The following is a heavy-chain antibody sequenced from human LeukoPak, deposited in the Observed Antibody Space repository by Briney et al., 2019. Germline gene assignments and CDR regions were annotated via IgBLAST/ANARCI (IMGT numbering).Heavy chain of an antibody. D-gene: IGHD2-2*01. CDR2: IKQDGSEK. CDR3: ARGRFVVVPAAPYYYYMDV. Sequence: PGGSLRLSCAASGFTFSSYAMHWVRQAPGKGLEWVANIKQDGSEKYYVDSVKGRFTISRDNAKNSLYLQMNSLRAEDTAVYYCARGRFVVVPAAPYYYYMDVWGKGTTVTVSS. V-gene: IGHV3-7*01. CDR1: GFTFSSYA. J-gene: IGHJ6*03.